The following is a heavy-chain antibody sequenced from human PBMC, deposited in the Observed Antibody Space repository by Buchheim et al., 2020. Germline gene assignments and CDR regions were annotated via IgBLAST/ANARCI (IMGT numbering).Heavy chain of an antibody. V-gene: IGHV3-30*18. D-gene: IGHD1-7*01. J-gene: IGHJ4*02. CDR3: AKEGNYVKSFDY. Sequence: QVQLVESGGGVVQPGRSLRLSCAASGFTFSSYGMHWVRQAPGKGLEWVAVISYDGSNKYYADSVKGRFTISRDNSKNTPYLQMNSLRAEDTAVYYCAKEGNYVKSFDYWGQGTL. CDR2: ISYDGSNK. CDR1: GFTFSSYG.